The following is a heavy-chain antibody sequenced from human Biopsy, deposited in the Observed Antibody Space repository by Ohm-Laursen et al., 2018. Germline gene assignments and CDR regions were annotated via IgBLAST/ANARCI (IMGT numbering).Heavy chain of an antibody. D-gene: IGHD3-22*01. CDR3: ARDRGYYSDRTVPGYFDL. J-gene: IGHJ2*01. Sequence: SQTLSLTCAVYSGSFSSNYWTWIRQPPGKGPEWIGYVYYTGSTDYNPSLQSRVTISVDTSKNHFSLRLRSVTPADTAIYYCARDRGYYSDRTVPGYFDLWGRGTLVTVSS. CDR1: SGSFSSNY. V-gene: IGHV4-59*01. CDR2: VYYTGST.